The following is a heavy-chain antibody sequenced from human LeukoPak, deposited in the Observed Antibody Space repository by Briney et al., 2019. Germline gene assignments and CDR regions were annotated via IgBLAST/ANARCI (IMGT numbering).Heavy chain of an antibody. CDR3: ARGRTRGYYDSSGYYWYFDY. Sequence: SETLSLTCTVSGGSISSYYGSWIRQPAGKGLEWIGRIYTSGSTNYNPSLKSRVTMSVDTSKNQFSLKLSSVTAADTAVYYCARGRTRGYYDSSGYYWYFDYWGQGTLVTVSS. V-gene: IGHV4-4*07. J-gene: IGHJ4*02. D-gene: IGHD3-22*01. CDR1: GGSISSYY. CDR2: IYTSGST.